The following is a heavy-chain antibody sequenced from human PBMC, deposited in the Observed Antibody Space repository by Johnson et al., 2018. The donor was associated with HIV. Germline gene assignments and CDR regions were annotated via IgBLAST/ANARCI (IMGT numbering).Heavy chain of an antibody. D-gene: IGHD6-6*01. Sequence: QVQLVESGGGVVQPGRSLRLSCAASGFTFSSYGMHWVRQAPGKGLEWVAVIWYDGSNKYYADSVKGRFTISRDNSKNTLYLQMNSLRAEDTAVYYCAKDLDSGSWGAFDIGGQGTMVTVSS. CDR2: IWYDGSNK. J-gene: IGHJ3*02. CDR1: GFTFSSYG. V-gene: IGHV3-33*06. CDR3: AKDLDSGSWGAFDI.